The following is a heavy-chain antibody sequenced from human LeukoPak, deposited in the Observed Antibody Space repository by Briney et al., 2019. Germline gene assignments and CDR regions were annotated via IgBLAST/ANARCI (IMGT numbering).Heavy chain of an antibody. CDR3: AIYYYDSSGSRMIPFDY. Sequence: ASVKVSCKASGGTFSSYAISWVRQAPGQGFEWMGGIIPIFGTANYAQKFQGRVTITADESTSTAYMELSSLRSEDTAVYYCAIYYYDSSGSRMIPFDYWGQGTLVTVSS. CDR2: IIPIFGTA. J-gene: IGHJ4*02. CDR1: GGTFSSYA. D-gene: IGHD3-22*01. V-gene: IGHV1-69*01.